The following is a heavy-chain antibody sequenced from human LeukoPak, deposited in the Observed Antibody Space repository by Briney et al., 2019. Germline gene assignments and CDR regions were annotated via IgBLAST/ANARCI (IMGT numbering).Heavy chain of an antibody. CDR1: GGAIDTYY. V-gene: IGHV4-59*05. D-gene: IGHD6-13*01. CDR3: ARHEGEAAAVAW. Sequence: SETLSLTCTVSGGAIDTYYWNWIRQPAGKGLEWIGRIYYSGSTYYNPSLKSRVTISVDTSKNQFSLKLSSVTAADTAVYYCARHEGEAAAVAWWGQGTLVTVSS. CDR2: IYYSGST. J-gene: IGHJ4*02.